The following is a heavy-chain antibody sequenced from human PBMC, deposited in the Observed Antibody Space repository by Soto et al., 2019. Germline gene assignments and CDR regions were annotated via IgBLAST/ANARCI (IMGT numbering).Heavy chain of an antibody. CDR1: GGSISSGDYY. Sequence: SETLSLTCTVSGGSISSGDYYWSWIRQPPGKGLEWIGYIYYSGSTYYNPSLKSRVTISVDTSKNQFSLKLSSVTATDTAVYYCAREGYYDSTLGWFDPWGQGTLVTVSS. J-gene: IGHJ5*02. V-gene: IGHV4-30-4*01. CDR2: IYYSGST. D-gene: IGHD3-22*01. CDR3: AREGYYDSTLGWFDP.